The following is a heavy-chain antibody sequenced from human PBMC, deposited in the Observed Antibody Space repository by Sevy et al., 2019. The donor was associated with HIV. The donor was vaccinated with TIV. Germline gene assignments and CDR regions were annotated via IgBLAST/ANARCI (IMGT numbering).Heavy chain of an antibody. CDR3: ARYGSGTYYFDY. CDR1: GGSISSGSYY. D-gene: IGHD3-10*01. V-gene: IGHV4-61*02. CDR2: IYTSGST. J-gene: IGHJ4*02. Sequence: SETLSLTCTVSGGSISSGSYYWSWIRQPAGKGLEWVGRIYTSGSTNYNPSLKSRVTVSVDTSKNQFSLKLSSVTAADTAVYYYARYGSGTYYFDYWGQGTLVTVSS.